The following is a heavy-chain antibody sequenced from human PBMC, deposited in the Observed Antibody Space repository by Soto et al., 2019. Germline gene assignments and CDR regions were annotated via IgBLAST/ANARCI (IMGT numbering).Heavy chain of an antibody. D-gene: IGHD3-10*01. J-gene: IGHJ4*02. CDR1: GGSISSYY. CDR3: ASTLLWFEELSGFDY. V-gene: IGHV4-59*01. CDR2: IYYSGST. Sequence: SETLSLTCTVSGGSISSYYWSWIRQPPGKGLEWIGYIYYSGSTNYNPSLKSRVTISVDTSKNQFSLKLSSVTAADTAVYYCASTLLWFEELSGFDYWGQGTLVTVSS.